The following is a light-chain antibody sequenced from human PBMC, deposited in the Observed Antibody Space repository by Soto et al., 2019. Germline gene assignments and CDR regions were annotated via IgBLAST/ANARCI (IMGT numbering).Light chain of an antibody. V-gene: IGKV1-5*03. J-gene: IGKJ1*01. CDR2: KAS. Sequence: DIQMTQSPSTLSASVGDRVTITCRASQSINSWLAWYQHKPGEAPKLLIYKASSLESGVPSRFSGSGSGTDFTLTISTLQPEDFASYYCLQYNSHSWTFGQETKVEMK. CDR1: QSINSW. CDR3: LQYNSHSWT.